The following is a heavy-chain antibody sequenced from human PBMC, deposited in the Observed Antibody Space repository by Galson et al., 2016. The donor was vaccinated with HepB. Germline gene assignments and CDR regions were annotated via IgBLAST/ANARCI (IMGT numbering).Heavy chain of an antibody. CDR2: MSYDENHK. CDR1: GFTFSDYS. V-gene: IGHV3-30*04. CDR3: ARDRGLRFLEWFMAW. Sequence: SLRLSCAASGFTFSDYSMHWVRQAPGKGLEWLGAMSYDENHKYYADYVKDRITISRDNFKNTLYLHMSGLRAEDTAVYYCARDRGLRFLEWFMAWWGQGTLVTVSS. J-gene: IGHJ4*02. D-gene: IGHD3-3*01.